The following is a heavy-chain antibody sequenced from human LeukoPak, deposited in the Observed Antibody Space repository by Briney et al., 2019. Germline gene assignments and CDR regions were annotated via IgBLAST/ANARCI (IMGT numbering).Heavy chain of an antibody. CDR3: ARDDSGSCYF. V-gene: IGHV3-30*04. J-gene: IGHJ4*02. D-gene: IGHD2-15*01. CDR1: GFTFSSYV. Sequence: PGGSLRLSCASSGFTFSSYVMHWVRPAPGKGLEGVAVISYDGSNKYYADSVKGRFTISKNTLYLQMNSLRAEDTAVYYCARDDSGSCYFWGQGTLVTVSS. CDR2: ISYDGSNK.